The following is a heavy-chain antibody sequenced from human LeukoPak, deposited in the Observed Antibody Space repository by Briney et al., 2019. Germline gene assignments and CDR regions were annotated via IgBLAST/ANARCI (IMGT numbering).Heavy chain of an antibody. V-gene: IGHV3-23*01. CDR3: AKSGSGGSID. D-gene: IGHD2-15*01. CDR2: ISDSGGTT. Sequence: HPGGSLRLSCAASGFTFSSYVMSWVRQAPGKGLEWVSGISDSGGTTYYADSVKGRFTISRDNSKNTLYLQLNSLRAEDTAVYYCAKSGSGGSIDWGQGSLVTASS. CDR1: GFTFSSYV. J-gene: IGHJ4*02.